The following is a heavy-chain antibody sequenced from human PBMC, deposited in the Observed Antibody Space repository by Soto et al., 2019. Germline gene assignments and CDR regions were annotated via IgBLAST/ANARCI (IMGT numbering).Heavy chain of an antibody. J-gene: IGHJ4*02. CDR2: IYHSGST. V-gene: IGHV4-30-2*01. CDR1: GGSISSGGYS. D-gene: IGHD3-10*01. Sequence: SETLSLTCAVSGGSISSGGYSWSWIRQPPGKGLEWIGYIYHSGSTYYNPSLKSRVTISADRSKNQFSLKLSSVTAADTAVYYCARSYSSGSSHFDCRDRGTLVTVSS. CDR3: ARSYSSGSSHFDC.